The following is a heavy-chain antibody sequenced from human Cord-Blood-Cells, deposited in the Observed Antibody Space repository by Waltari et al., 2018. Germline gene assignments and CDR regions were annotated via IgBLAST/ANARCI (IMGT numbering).Heavy chain of an antibody. J-gene: IGHJ2*01. V-gene: IGHV4-30-2*01. CDR3: ASLTGNWYFDH. D-gene: IGHD7-27*01. CDR1: GGSISSGGYS. Sequence: QKQLQQSGSGLVTLSQTLSLTCAVSGGSISSGGYSWSWIRQPPGKGLEWNGYIYHSGSTYSNPALKSRVTISVDRPKTRFSLKLSSVTAADTAVYYCASLTGNWYFDHWGRGTLVTVPS. CDR2: IYHSGST.